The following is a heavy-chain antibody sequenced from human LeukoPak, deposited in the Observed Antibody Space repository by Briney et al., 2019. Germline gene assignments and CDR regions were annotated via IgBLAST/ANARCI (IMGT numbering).Heavy chain of an antibody. CDR2: ISSSSSYI. J-gene: IGHJ4*02. V-gene: IGHV3-21*01. CDR1: GFTFSSYS. Sequence: GGSLRLSCAASGFTFSSYSMNWVRQAPGKGLEWVSSISSSSSYIYYADSVKGRFTISRDNAKNSLYLQMNSLRAEDTAVYYCARDREYYYGSGSDYWALDYWGQGTLVTVSS. D-gene: IGHD3-10*01. CDR3: ARDREYYYGSGSDYWALDY.